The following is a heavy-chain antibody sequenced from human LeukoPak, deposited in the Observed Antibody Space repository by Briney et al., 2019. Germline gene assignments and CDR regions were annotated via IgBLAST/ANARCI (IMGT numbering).Heavy chain of an antibody. CDR2: LSGDSSSI. V-gene: IGHV3-23*01. Sequence: GGSLRLSCAASQFTLNNNAMSWLRQAPGKGLEWVSGLSGDSSSIYYAASVKGRFTISRDNSKNMLYLQMNSLRAEDTAVYYCTRFRGSGSSTLYSFDYWGQGSLVTVAP. CDR3: TRFRGSGSSTLYSFDY. CDR1: QFTLNNNA. J-gene: IGHJ4*02. D-gene: IGHD3-10*01.